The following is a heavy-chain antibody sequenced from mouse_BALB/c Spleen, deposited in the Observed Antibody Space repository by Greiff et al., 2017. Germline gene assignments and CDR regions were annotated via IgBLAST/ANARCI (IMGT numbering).Heavy chain of an antibody. Sequence: VQLQQSGPELVKPGASVKISCKASGYAFSSSWMNWVKQRPGQGLEWIGRIYPGDGDTNYNGKFKGKATLTADKSSSTAYIQLSSLTSVDSAVYFCARPITTAMDDWGQGTSVTVSS. V-gene: IGHV1-82*01. CDR2: IYPGDGDT. D-gene: IGHD1-1*01. CDR1: GYAFSSSW. J-gene: IGHJ4*01. CDR3: ARPITTAMDD.